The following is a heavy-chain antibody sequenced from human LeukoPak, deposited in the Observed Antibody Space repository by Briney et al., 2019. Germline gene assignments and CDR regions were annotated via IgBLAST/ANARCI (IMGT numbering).Heavy chain of an antibody. D-gene: IGHD4-23*01. CDR3: AKDHSTVVTAYFDY. Sequence: GGSLRLSCAASGFTFRSYALSWFRQAPGKGPECVSAISGSGGSTYYADSVKGRFTISRDNSKNTLYMQMNSLRAEDTAVYYCAKDHSTVVTAYFDYWGQGTLVTVSS. J-gene: IGHJ4*02. CDR1: GFTFRSYA. CDR2: ISGSGGST. V-gene: IGHV3-23*01.